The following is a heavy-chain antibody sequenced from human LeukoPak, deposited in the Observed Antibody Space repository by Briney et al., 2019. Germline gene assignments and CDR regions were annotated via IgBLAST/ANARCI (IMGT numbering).Heavy chain of an antibody. CDR2: MNPNSGNT. Sequence: ASEKVSCKASGYTFTSYDINWVRQATGQGLEWMGWMNPNSGNTGYAQKFQGRVTMTRNTSISTAYMELSSLRSEDTAVYYCARDHQLPNWFDPWGQGTLVTVSS. D-gene: IGHD2-2*01. CDR1: GYTFTSYD. V-gene: IGHV1-8*01. CDR3: ARDHQLPNWFDP. J-gene: IGHJ5*02.